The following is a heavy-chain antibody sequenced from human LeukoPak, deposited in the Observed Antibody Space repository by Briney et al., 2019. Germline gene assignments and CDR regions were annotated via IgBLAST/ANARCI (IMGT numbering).Heavy chain of an antibody. CDR3: ARDLVVATGDIAAAGKARGYFDY. Sequence: PGGSLRLSCAASGFTFSSYSMNWVRQAPGKGLEWVSSISSSSSYIYYADSVKGRFTISRENAKNSLYLQMNSLRAEDTAVYYCARDLVVATGDIAAAGKARGYFDYWGQGTLVTVSS. CDR2: ISSSSSYI. J-gene: IGHJ4*02. V-gene: IGHV3-21*01. D-gene: IGHD6-13*01. CDR1: GFTFSSYS.